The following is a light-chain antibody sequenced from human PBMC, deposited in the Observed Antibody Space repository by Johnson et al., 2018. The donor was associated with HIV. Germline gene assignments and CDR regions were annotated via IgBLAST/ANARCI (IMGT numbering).Light chain of an antibody. CDR1: SSNIGNHY. V-gene: IGLV1-51*02. CDR3: GTWDTSLSAGV. CDR2: END. Sequence: QFVLTQPPSVSAAPGQKVTISCSGSSSNIGNHYVSWYQHLPGTAPKLLIYENDKRPSGIPDRLSGSKSGTSATLGITGIQSGDEADYYCGTWDTSLSAGVFGTGSRVTVL. J-gene: IGLJ1*01.